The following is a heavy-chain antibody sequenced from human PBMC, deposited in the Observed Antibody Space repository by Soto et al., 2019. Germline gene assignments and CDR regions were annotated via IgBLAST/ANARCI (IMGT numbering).Heavy chain of an antibody. CDR3: ARGDCSSTSCLSYYYYGMDV. J-gene: IGHJ6*02. CDR1: GFTFSSYE. D-gene: IGHD2-2*01. V-gene: IGHV3-48*03. CDR2: ISSSGSTI. Sequence: GGSMRLSCAASGFTFSSYEMNWVRQAPGKGLEWVSYISSSGSTIYYADSVKGRFTISRDNAKNSLYLQMNSLRAEDTAVYYCARGDCSSTSCLSYYYYGMDVWAKGPRSPSP.